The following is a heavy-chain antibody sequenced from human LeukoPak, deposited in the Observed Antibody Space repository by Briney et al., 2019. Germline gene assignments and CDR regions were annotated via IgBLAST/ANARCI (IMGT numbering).Heavy chain of an antibody. J-gene: IGHJ4*02. CDR3: AKAYSSALAGYFDY. CDR1: GFTFSSYA. D-gene: IGHD6-19*01. V-gene: IGHV3-23*01. Sequence: GGSLRLSCAASGFTFSSYAMSWVRQSPGKGLEWVSAISGSGHSTYHVDSVRGRFTTSRDNSKNTVYLHMSSLRAEDTAVYYCAKAYSSALAGYFDYWGQGTLVTVSS. CDR2: ISGSGHST.